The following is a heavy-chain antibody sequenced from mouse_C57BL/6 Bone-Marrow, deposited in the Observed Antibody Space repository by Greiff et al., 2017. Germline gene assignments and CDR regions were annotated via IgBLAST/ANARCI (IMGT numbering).Heavy chain of an antibody. CDR3: AREGYGSSYGDAMDY. J-gene: IGHJ4*01. CDR2: IYPGSGNT. D-gene: IGHD1-1*01. V-gene: IGHV1-76*01. CDR1: GYTFTDYY. Sequence: VQLQQSGAELVRPGASVKLSCKASGYTFTDYYINWVKQRPGQGLEWIARIYPGSGNTYYNEKFKGKATLTAEKSSSTAYMQLSSLTSEDSAVYFCAREGYGSSYGDAMDYWGQGTSVTVSS.